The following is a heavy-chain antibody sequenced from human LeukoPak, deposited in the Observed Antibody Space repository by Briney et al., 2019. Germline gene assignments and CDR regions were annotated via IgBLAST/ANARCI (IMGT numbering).Heavy chain of an antibody. V-gene: IGHV1-24*01. Sequence: ASAKVSCKVSGYSLTEISMRWVRQAPGKGLEWMGGFDPEDGERMSAQKFQGRVTMTEDTSTDTAYMELSSLRPEDTAVYYCATDRDGYNYYFDSWGQGTLVTVSS. CDR1: GYSLTEIS. D-gene: IGHD5-24*01. CDR3: ATDRDGYNYYFDS. CDR2: FDPEDGER. J-gene: IGHJ4*02.